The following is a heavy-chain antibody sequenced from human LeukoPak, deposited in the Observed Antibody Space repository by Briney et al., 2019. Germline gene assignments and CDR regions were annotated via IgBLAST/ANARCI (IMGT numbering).Heavy chain of an antibody. V-gene: IGHV4-61*02. J-gene: IGHJ4*02. CDR1: GGSISSGSYY. CDR2: IYTSGST. CDR3: ARDGGTGGPFDY. Sequence: SQTLSLTCTVPGGSISSGSYYWSWIRQPAGKGLEWIGRIYTSGSTNYNPSLKSRVTISVDTSKNQFSLKLSSVTAADTAVYYCARDGGTGGPFDYWGQGTQVTVSS. D-gene: IGHD3/OR15-3a*01.